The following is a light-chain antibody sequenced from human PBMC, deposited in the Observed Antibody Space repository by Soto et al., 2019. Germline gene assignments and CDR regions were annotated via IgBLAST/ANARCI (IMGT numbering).Light chain of an antibody. CDR1: LRLSTY. Sequence: DIQVIQSPSSLSASVGDRVTITCRASLRLSTYLNWYQHKPGKAPKLLIYGASSLQSGVPSRFSGSGSGTDFTLTISSLHPEDSATYYCQQSHSTPLTFGGGT. CDR2: GAS. CDR3: QQSHSTPLT. J-gene: IGKJ4*01. V-gene: IGKV1-39*01.